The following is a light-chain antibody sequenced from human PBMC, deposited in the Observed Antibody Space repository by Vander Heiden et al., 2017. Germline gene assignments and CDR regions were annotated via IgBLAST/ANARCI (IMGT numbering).Light chain of an antibody. Sequence: SSELTQDPAVSVALGQTVKITCQGDSLRNYFSNVYQQKPGQAPVLVMYGRNNRPSGSPDRFSGSDSGNTASLTITGAQSEDEADYYCNSRDSSGNHFVFGGGTKVTVL. CDR2: GRN. V-gene: IGLV3-19*01. J-gene: IGLJ1*01. CDR1: SLRNYF. CDR3: NSRDSSGNHFV.